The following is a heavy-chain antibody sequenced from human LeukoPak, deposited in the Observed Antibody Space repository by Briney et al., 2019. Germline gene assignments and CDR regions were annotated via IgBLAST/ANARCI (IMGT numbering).Heavy chain of an antibody. J-gene: IGHJ3*02. CDR3: ARSTGYSSSWVHAFDI. CDR2: IYTSGST. Sequence: SETLSLTCTVSGGSISSGSYYWSWIRQPAGKGLEWIGRIYTSGSTNYNPSLKSRVTISVDTSKNQFSLKLSSVTAADTAVYYCARSTGYSSSWVHAFDIWGQGTMVTVSS. D-gene: IGHD6-13*01. V-gene: IGHV4-61*02. CDR1: GGSISSGSYY.